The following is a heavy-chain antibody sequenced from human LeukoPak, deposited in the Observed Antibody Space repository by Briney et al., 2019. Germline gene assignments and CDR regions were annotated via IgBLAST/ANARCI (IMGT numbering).Heavy chain of an antibody. CDR3: AKTKGDYEYWSGYYKYYFDF. D-gene: IGHD3-3*01. V-gene: IGHV3-23*01. J-gene: IGHJ4*02. CDR2: IRNTGGTT. Sequence: GGSLRLFCAASGFSLSNHGMHWVGQAPGKGLEWVSAIRNTGGTTYYADSVKSRFTISRDNSEDTLYLQINSLRAEDTAIYYWAKTKGDYEYWSGYYKYYFDFWGQGTLVTLSS. CDR1: GFSLSNHG.